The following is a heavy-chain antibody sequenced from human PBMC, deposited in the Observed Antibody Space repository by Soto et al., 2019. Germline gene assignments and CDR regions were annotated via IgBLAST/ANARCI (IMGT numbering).Heavy chain of an antibody. CDR1: GGTFSSYA. J-gene: IGHJ6*02. Sequence: SVKVSCKASGGTFSSYAISWVRQAPGQGLEWMGGIIPIFGTANYAQKFQGRVTITADKSTSTAYMELSSPRSEDTAVYYCATAGIAPRAYYFHGMGVWAQGTTVTVSS. CDR2: IIPIFGTA. D-gene: IGHD6-6*01. V-gene: IGHV1-69*06. CDR3: ATAGIAPRAYYFHGMGV.